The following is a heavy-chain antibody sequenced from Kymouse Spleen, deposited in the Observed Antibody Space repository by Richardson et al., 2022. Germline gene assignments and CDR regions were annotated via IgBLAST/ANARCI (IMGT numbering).Heavy chain of an antibody. CDR2: IRSKANSYAT. CDR3: TRQWLVSYYYYYYGMDV. V-gene: IGHV3-73*02. CDR1: GFTFSGSA. J-gene: IGHJ6*02. D-gene: IGHD6-19*01. Sequence: EVQLVESGGGLVQPGGSLKLSCAASGFTFSGSAMHWVRQASGKGLEWVGRIRSKANSYATAYAASVKGRFTISRDDSKNTAYLQMNSLKTEDTAVYYCTRQWLVSYYYYYYGMDVWGQGTTVTVSS.